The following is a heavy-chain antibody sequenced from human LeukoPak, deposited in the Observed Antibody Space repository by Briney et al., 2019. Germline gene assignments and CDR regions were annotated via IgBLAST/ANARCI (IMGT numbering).Heavy chain of an antibody. CDR3: ASRAGRDSYGVLNYYYYYYMDV. V-gene: IGHV4-39*07. CDR2: IYYSGST. D-gene: IGHD5-18*01. J-gene: IGHJ6*03. Sequence: PSETLSLTCTVSGGSISSSGYYWGWIRQPPGKGLEWIGSIYYSGSTYHNPSLKSRVTISVDTSKNQFSLELSSVTAADTAVYYCASRAGRDSYGVLNYYYYYYMDVWGKGTTVTVSS. CDR1: GGSISSSGYY.